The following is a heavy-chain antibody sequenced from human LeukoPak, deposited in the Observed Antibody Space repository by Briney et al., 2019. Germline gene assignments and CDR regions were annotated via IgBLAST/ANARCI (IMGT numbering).Heavy chain of an antibody. CDR2: ISYDGSNK. CDR1: GFTFSNYW. D-gene: IGHD3-22*01. V-gene: IGHV3-30-3*01. J-gene: IGHJ5*02. Sequence: GGSLRLSCAASGFTFSNYWMSWVRQAPGKGLGWVAIISYDGSNKYYADSVKGRFTISRDNSKNTLYLQMNSLRSEDTAVYHCARPTDYYDSSGYYPSWFDPWGQGTLVTVSS. CDR3: ARPTDYYDSSGYYPSWFDP.